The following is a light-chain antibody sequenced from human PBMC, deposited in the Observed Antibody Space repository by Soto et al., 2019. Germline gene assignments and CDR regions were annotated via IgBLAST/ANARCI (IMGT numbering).Light chain of an antibody. CDR1: SSDVGGYNY. Sequence: QSVLTQPASVSGSPGQSIAISCTGTSSDVGGYNYVSWNQQHPGKAPKLMIHEVSNRPSGISDRFSGSKSGNTASLTISGLQADDEADYYCSSHTSYSTRVFGTGTKLTVL. CDR2: EVS. CDR3: SSHTSYSTRV. V-gene: IGLV2-14*01. J-gene: IGLJ1*01.